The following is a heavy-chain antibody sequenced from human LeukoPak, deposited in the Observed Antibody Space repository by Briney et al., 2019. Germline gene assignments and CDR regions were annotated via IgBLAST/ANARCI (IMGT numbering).Heavy chain of an antibody. Sequence: ASVKVSCKTSGYTFTGYYAHWVRQAPGQGLEWMGWINPNSGGTNYAQKFQGRVTMTRDTSISTAYMELSRLTSDDTAVYYCARVITGDTLTPFQHWGQGTLVTVSS. J-gene: IGHJ1*01. D-gene: IGHD1-20*01. CDR1: GYTFTGYY. V-gene: IGHV1-2*02. CDR3: ARVITGDTLTPFQH. CDR2: INPNSGGT.